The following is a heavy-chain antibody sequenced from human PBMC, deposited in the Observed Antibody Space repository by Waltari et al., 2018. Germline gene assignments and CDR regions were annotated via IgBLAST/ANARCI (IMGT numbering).Heavy chain of an antibody. J-gene: IGHJ2*01. CDR2: ISDSGGST. V-gene: IGHV3-23*01. D-gene: IGHD4-17*01. Sequence: EVQLLESGGGLVQPGGSLRLSCAASGFTFSSYAMSWVRQAPGKGLEWVSTISDSGGSTYYADSVKGRFTISRDNPKNTLYLQMTSLRAEDTAIYYCARERRSTVTRYFDLWGRGTLVTVSS. CDR1: GFTFSSYA. CDR3: ARERRSTVTRYFDL.